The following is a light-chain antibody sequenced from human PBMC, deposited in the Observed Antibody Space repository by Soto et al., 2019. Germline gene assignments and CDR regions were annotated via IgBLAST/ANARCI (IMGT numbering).Light chain of an antibody. Sequence: DIQMTQSPSTLSACVGDIVTIRGRASENIGAWLAWYQQKPGKAPKLLIYAASSLQSGVPSRFGGSGSGTDFTLTISCLQSEDFATYYCQQYYSYPTFGQGTRLEIK. J-gene: IGKJ5*01. CDR2: AAS. CDR3: QQYYSYPT. V-gene: IGKV1-5*01. CDR1: ENIGAW.